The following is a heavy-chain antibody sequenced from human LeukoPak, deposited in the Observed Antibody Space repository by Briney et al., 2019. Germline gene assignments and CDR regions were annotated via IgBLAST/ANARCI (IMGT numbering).Heavy chain of an antibody. V-gene: IGHV3-21*04. J-gene: IGHJ1*01. CDR1: GFTFSSYS. CDR2: ISSSSSYI. CDR3: AKDEAGVVIARIHIGAEYFQH. Sequence: GGSLRLSCAASGFTFSSYSMNWVRQAPGKGLEWVSSISSSSSYIYYADSVKGRFTISRDNAKNSLYLQMNSLRAEDTAVYYCAKDEAGVVIARIHIGAEYFQHWGQGTLVTVSS. D-gene: IGHD2-21*01.